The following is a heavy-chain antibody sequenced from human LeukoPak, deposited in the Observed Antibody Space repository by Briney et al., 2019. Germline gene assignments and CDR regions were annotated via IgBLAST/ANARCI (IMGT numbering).Heavy chain of an antibody. Sequence: PSETLSLTCAVYGGSFSGYYWSWIRQPPGKGLEWIGEINHSGSTNYNPSLKSRVTISVDTSKNQFSLKLSSVTAADTAVYYCARASDFWSGYSDYWGQGTLVTVSS. CDR2: INHSGST. J-gene: IGHJ4*02. V-gene: IGHV4-34*01. CDR1: GGSFSGYY. D-gene: IGHD3-3*01. CDR3: ARASDFWSGYSDY.